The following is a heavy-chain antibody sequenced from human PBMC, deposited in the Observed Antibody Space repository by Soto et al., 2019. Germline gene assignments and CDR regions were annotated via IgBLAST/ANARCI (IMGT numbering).Heavy chain of an antibody. D-gene: IGHD3-16*02. CDR1: GFSLTTGGVG. CDR3: AHVFNSNSGSYRYFDY. CDR2: IYWDDDK. V-gene: IGHV2-5*02. Sequence: QITLKESGPTLVNPTQTLTLTCTFSGFSLTTGGVGVGWIRQPPGKALEWLALIYWDDDKRYSPSLKSRLTSTKETSKNPVVLTLTNMDPVDTATFYCAHVFNSNSGSYRYFDYWGQGTLVTVSS. J-gene: IGHJ4*02.